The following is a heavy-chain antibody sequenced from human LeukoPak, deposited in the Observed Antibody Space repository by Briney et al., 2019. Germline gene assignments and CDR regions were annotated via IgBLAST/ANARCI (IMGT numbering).Heavy chain of an antibody. CDR1: GYTFTSYG. CDR3: ARDRYYYGSGSYSVYYYGMDV. CDR2: ISAYNGNT. D-gene: IGHD3-10*01. V-gene: IGHV1-18*01. Sequence: ASVKVSCKASGYTFTSYGISWVRQAPGQGLEWMGWISAYNGNTNYAQKLQGRVTMTTDTSTSTAYMELRSLRSDGTAVYYCARDRYYYGSGSYSVYYYGMDVWGQGTTVTVSS. J-gene: IGHJ6*02.